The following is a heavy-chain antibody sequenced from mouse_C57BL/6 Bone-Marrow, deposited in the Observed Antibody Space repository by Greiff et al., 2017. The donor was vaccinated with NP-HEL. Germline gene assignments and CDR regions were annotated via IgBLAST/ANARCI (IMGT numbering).Heavy chain of an antibody. CDR2: IYPGGGYT. Sequence: VPLQQSGAELVRPGTSVKMSCKASGYTFTTYWIGWAKQRPGHGLEWIGDIYPGGGYTNYNEKFKGKATLTADKSSSTAYMQFSSLTSEDSAIYYCARHGIWYFDVWGTGTTVTVSS. J-gene: IGHJ1*03. CDR3: ARHGIWYFDV. D-gene: IGHD1-1*01. CDR1: GYTFTTYW. V-gene: IGHV1-63*01.